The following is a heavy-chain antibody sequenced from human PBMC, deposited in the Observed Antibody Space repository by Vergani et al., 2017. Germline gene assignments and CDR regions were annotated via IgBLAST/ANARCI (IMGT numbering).Heavy chain of an antibody. CDR1: GYSLTELT. CDR2: FDPEQGEV. D-gene: IGHD3-22*01. V-gene: IGHV1-24*01. Sequence: QVQLVQSGSEVRKPGASVKVSCQVSGYSLTELTIHWVRQAPGKGLEWMGGFDPEQGEVTFAHHIQGRVTMTEDRSTDTAYMELSSLRPEDTARYYCAIVTDYYDRSGYYFDYWGQGTLVTVSS. J-gene: IGHJ4*02. CDR3: AIVTDYYDRSGYYFDY.